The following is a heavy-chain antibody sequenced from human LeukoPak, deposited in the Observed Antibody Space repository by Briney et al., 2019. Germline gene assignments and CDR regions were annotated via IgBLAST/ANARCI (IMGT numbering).Heavy chain of an antibody. CDR2: INHSGST. CDR3: ARLVVVAATFDY. D-gene: IGHD2-15*01. J-gene: IGHJ4*02. Sequence: SETLSLTCAVYGGSFSGHYWSWIRQPPGKGLEWIGEINHSGSTNYNPSLKSRVTISVDTSKNQFSLKLSSVTAADTAVYYCARLVVVAATFDYWGQGTLVTVSS. V-gene: IGHV4-34*01. CDR1: GGSFSGHY.